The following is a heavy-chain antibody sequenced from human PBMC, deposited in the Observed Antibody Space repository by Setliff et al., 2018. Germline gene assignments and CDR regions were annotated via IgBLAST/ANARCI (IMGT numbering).Heavy chain of an antibody. J-gene: IGHJ6*04. V-gene: IGHV4-39*01. CDR1: GGSITTSSYS. CDR3: ARHALSFDSAWDV. CDR2: IYHSGTT. D-gene: IGHD3-9*01. Sequence: PSETLSLTCTVSGGSITTSSYSWGWIRQPPGKGLEWIGNIYHSGTTYYNPSLKSRLTLSVDTSKNQFSLELNSATAADTAVYYCARHALSFDSAWDVWGKGTTVTVSS.